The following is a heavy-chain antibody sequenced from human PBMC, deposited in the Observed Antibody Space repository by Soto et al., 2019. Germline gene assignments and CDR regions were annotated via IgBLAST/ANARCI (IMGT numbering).Heavy chain of an antibody. J-gene: IGHJ5*02. CDR1: GYTFTGYY. Sequence: QVQLVQSGAEMKKPGTSVKVSCKASGYTFTGYYMHWVRQAPGQGLEWMGWINPNSGGTNYAQKFQGRVTMTRDTSISTAYMELSRLRSDDTAVYYCARGGYSGYEKVPSWFDPWGQGTLVTVSS. CDR3: ARGGYSGYEKVPSWFDP. V-gene: IGHV1-2*02. CDR2: INPNSGGT. D-gene: IGHD5-12*01.